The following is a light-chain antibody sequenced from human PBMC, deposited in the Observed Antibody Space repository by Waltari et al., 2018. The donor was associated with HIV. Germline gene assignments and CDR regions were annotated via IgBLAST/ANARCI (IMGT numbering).Light chain of an antibody. CDR3: AAWGGSLSGPYVFYADSLSSLSV. CDR1: TSNIGRTY. V-gene: IGLV1-47*01. CDR2: RNN. J-gene: IGLJ1*01. Sequence: QSVLTQPPSASGTPGQRVTISCSGSTSNIGRTYIYWYQQLQGPAPKLLIYRNNQQPSGVPDRFSGYKSGTSASLAISELRTEGEAVHYSAAWGGSLSGPYVFYADSLSSLSVFDTGTKVTVL.